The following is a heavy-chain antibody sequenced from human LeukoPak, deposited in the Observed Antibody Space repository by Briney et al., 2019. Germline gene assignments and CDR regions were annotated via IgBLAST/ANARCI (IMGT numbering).Heavy chain of an antibody. CDR1: GYSFTSYW. CDR2: IYPGDSDT. D-gene: IGHD5-18*01. J-gene: IGHJ6*02. CDR3: ARQTAMGYYYYYYGMDV. V-gene: IGHV5-51*01. Sequence: PGESLKTSCKGSGYSFTSYWIGWVRQMPGKGLEWMGIIYPGDSDTRYSPSFQGQVTISADKSISTAYLQWSSLKASDTAMYYCARQTAMGYYYYYYGMDVWGQGTTVTVSS.